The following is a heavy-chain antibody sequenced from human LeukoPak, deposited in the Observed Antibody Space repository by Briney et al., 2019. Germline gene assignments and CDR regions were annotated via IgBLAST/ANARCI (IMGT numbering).Heavy chain of an antibody. CDR3: ARLSSSSGGF. CDR1: GRSSSCYY. Sequence: SETLSLPIAAYGRSSSCYYWSWIRQPPATGLEWSGEINHSGSTNYNPSLKSRFTISVDTSKNQFSPKLSSVTAADTAVYYCARLSSSSGGFRGQGTLVTVSS. D-gene: IGHD6-6*01. V-gene: IGHV4-34*01. J-gene: IGHJ4*02. CDR2: INHSGST.